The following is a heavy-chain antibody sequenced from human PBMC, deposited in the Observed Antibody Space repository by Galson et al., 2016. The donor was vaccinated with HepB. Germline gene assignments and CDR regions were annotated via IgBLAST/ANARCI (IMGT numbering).Heavy chain of an antibody. CDR2: INVGGGRT. CDR1: GFTFSIYA. Sequence: SLRLSCAASGFTFSIYAMSWVRQAPGKGLEWVSGINVGGGRTYYADSVKGRFTTSRDNSNNTLFLRMNALRAEDTAVYYCARAQDSYGSGKGDYGMDVWGQGTTVTVSS. D-gene: IGHD3-10*01. CDR3: ARAQDSYGSGKGDYGMDV. V-gene: IGHV3-23*01. J-gene: IGHJ6*02.